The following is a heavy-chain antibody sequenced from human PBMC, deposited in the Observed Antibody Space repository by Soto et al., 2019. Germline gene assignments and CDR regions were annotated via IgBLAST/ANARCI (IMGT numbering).Heavy chain of an antibody. D-gene: IGHD6-6*01. Sequence: GGSLRLSCAASGFTVSNNYMRWVRQAPGKGLEWVSLIYSGGNTHYADSVKGRFTISRDNSKSTLSLQMNSLRPDDTAVYYCGRGPFSSSYIDYWGQGTLVTVSS. CDR2: IYSGGNT. J-gene: IGHJ4*02. CDR3: GRGPFSSSYIDY. CDR1: GFTVSNNY. V-gene: IGHV3-66*02.